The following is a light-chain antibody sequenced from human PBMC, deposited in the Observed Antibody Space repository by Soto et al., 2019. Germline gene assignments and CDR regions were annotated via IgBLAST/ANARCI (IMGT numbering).Light chain of an antibody. J-gene: IGKJ4*02. V-gene: IGKV3-15*01. CDR2: DAS. Sequence: PGPVSLCQGGQPTRSCIASQSVSNSDLAWYQQKAGQAPRLLIYDASTRATGIPARFSGSGSGTDYTLTISCLQSEDFAVYYCQQYNNWPPTFGGGTKVDIK. CDR3: QQYNNWPPT. CDR1: QSVSNSD.